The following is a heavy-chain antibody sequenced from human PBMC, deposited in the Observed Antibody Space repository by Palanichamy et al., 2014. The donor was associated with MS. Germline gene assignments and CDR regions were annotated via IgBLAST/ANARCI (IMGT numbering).Heavy chain of an antibody. CDR1: GFTFGAHW. CDR3: AKDGGWSFDW. D-gene: IGHD3-16*01. J-gene: IGHJ4*02. V-gene: IGHV3-7*01. CDR2: IGPDGSGK. Sequence: EVELVESWGRLGPPGGSLRLSCAASGFTFGAHWMHWVRQAPGKGLEWVASIGPDGSGKYYLDSTKGRFTISRDNAENSQSLQMNSLRGEDTAVYYCAKDGGWSFDWWGQGTLVTVSS.